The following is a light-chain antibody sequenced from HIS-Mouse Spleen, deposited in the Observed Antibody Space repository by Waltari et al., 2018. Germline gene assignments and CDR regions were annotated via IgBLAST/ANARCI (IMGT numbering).Light chain of an antibody. Sequence: QSALTQPASVSGSPGQSITISCTGTSSDVGSYNLVSWYQQHPGKAPKLIVYEGSKRPSGVSNLFAGSNSGKTASLTISGLQAEDEADYYCCSYACSSTFEVFGGGTKRTVV. CDR2: EGS. J-gene: IGLJ2*01. CDR1: SSDVGSYNL. V-gene: IGLV2-23*03. CDR3: CSYACSSTFEV.